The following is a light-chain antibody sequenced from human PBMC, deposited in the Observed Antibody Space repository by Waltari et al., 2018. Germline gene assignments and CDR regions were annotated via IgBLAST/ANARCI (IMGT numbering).Light chain of an antibody. CDR3: ALYMGSGIWV. CDR1: SGSLSTTSY. V-gene: IGLV8-61*01. Sequence: QTVVTQEPSLSVSPGGTVTLTCALSSGSLSTTSYATWYQQTPGQAPRALVYKANARPSGVPVRCSGSILGNTAALTITGAQADDESDYYCALYMGSGIWVFGGGTRLTVL. J-gene: IGLJ3*02. CDR2: KAN.